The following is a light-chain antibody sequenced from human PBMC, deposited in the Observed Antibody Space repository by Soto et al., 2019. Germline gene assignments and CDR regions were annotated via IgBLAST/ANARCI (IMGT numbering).Light chain of an antibody. Sequence: QSVLTQPPSAYGSPGQSVAISCTGTSSDVGGYNYVSWYQQHPGKAPKLMIYGVNKRPSGVPDRFSGSKSGNTASLTVSGLQAEDEADYYCSSYAGSSNVFGTGTKVTVL. CDR1: SSDVGGYNY. CDR2: GVN. CDR3: SSYAGSSNV. V-gene: IGLV2-8*01. J-gene: IGLJ1*01.